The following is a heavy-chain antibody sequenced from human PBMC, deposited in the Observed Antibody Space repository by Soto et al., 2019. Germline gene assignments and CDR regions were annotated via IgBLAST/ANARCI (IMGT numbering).Heavy chain of an antibody. Sequence: PSETLSLTCTVSGGSISSSSYYWGWIRQPPGKGLEWIGSIYYSGSTYYNPSLKSRVTISVDTSKNQFSLKLSSVTAADTAVYYCARHRREQLVHWFDPWGQGTLVTVSS. V-gene: IGHV4-39*01. CDR2: IYYSGST. J-gene: IGHJ5*02. CDR3: ARHRREQLVHWFDP. CDR1: GGSISSSSYY. D-gene: IGHD6-13*01.